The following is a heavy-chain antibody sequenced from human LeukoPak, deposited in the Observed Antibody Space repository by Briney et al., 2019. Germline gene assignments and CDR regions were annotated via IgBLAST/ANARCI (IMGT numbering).Heavy chain of an antibody. J-gene: IGHJ4*02. CDR1: GYSISSGYD. CDR2: ISQSGST. Sequence: PSETLSLTCTVSGYSISSGYDWGWIRQAPGKRLEWLGSISQSGSTYYNPSLKSRVTISVDTSKNQFSLKLSSVTAADTAIYYCARDGPRRTYFFDYWGQGTLVTVSS. D-gene: IGHD3-9*01. V-gene: IGHV4-38-2*02. CDR3: ARDGPRRTYFFDY.